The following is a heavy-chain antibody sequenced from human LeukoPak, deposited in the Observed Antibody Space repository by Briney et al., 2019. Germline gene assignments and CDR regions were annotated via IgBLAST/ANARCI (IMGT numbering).Heavy chain of an antibody. CDR2: ISSSGSTI. J-gene: IGHJ4*02. Sequence: PGGSLRLSCAASEFTFSRYWMSWVRQAPGKGLEWVSYISSSGSTIYYADSVKGRFTISRDNAKNSLYLQMNSLRAEDTAVYYCARDWSSSWYPLGGQGTLVTVSS. CDR1: EFTFSRYW. CDR3: ARDWSSSWYPL. D-gene: IGHD6-13*01. V-gene: IGHV3-48*04.